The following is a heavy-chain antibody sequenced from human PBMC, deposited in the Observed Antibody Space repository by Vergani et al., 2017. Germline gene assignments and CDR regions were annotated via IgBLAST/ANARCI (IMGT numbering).Heavy chain of an antibody. J-gene: IGHJ6*04. CDR3: FYDFWAGYDSGDV. V-gene: IGHV3-73*01. CDR2: IRDKAYNYAT. Sequence: EVQMVESGGGLVKPGGSLKLSCATSGLTFSDCAIHWVRQTSGKGLEWIGRIRDKAYNYATVYAVSVKGRFTISRDDSKKTAYLQMNGLTTEDTAVYYCFYDFWAGYDSGDVWGKGTTVTVSS. CDR1: GLTFSDCA. D-gene: IGHD3/OR15-3a*01.